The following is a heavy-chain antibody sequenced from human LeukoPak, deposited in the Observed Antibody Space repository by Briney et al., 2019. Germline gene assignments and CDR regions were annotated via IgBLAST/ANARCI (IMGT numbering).Heavy chain of an antibody. J-gene: IGHJ2*01. Sequence: GASVKVSCKASGYTFTYYYIHWVRQAPGQGPEWMGIINPSGGSTSYAHKFQGRVTLTRDMSTSTVYMELSSLRSEDTAVYYCARDLVNYYDSSGYYPRGDRRYFDLWGRGTLVTVSS. CDR2: INPSGGST. D-gene: IGHD3-22*01. V-gene: IGHV1-46*01. CDR1: GYTFTYYY. CDR3: ARDLVNYYDSSGYYPRGDRRYFDL.